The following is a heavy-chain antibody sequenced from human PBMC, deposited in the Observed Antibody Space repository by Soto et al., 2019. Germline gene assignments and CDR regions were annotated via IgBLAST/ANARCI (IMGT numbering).Heavy chain of an antibody. D-gene: IGHD6-19*01. V-gene: IGHV4-39*01. J-gene: IGHJ4*02. Sequence: QLQLQESGPGLVKPSETLSLTCTVSGGSITRSSYQWGWIRQPPGQGLEWIGTIYYSGNTHYNPSLKSRVTISIDTSKNQFSLRLSSVTAADTAVFFCARHAFWDSTAWSPYYFDNWGQGTLVTVSS. CDR1: GGSITRSSYQ. CDR3: ARHAFWDSTAWSPYYFDN. CDR2: IYYSGNT.